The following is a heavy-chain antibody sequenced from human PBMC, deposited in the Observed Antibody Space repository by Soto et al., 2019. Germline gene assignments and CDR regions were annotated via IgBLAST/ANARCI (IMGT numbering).Heavy chain of an antibody. V-gene: IGHV1-46*03. Sequence: QVQLVQPGAEVKKPGASVKFSCRASGYIFTNFYIHWVRQAPGKGLEWIGIINHNGGSTNYAQNFQATVTMTRDTSTSTVYMDLSSLRFDDTAVYYCTRGLASGDYWGQGTLITVSS. J-gene: IGHJ4*02. CDR3: TRGLASGDY. D-gene: IGHD6-6*01. CDR2: INHNGGST. CDR1: GYIFTNFY.